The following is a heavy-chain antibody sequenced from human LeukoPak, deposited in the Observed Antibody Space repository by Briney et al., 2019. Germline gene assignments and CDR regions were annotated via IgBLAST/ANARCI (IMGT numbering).Heavy chain of an antibody. D-gene: IGHD6-13*01. Sequence: PGGSLRLSCAASGFTFSSYGMHWVRQAPGKGLEWVAVISYDGSNKYYADSVKGRFTISRDNAKNSLYLQMNSLRAEDTALYHCARIGYSSSWSYFDYWGQGTLVTVSS. CDR2: ISYDGSNK. CDR1: GFTFSSYG. J-gene: IGHJ4*02. V-gene: IGHV3-30*03. CDR3: ARIGYSSSWSYFDY.